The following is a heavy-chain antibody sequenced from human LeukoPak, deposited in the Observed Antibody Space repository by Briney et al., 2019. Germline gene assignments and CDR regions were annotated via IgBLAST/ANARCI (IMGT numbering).Heavy chain of an antibody. J-gene: IGHJ3*02. V-gene: IGHV3-23*01. CDR1: GFSFSTYG. Sequence: GGTLRLSCAGSGFSFSTYGMTWVRQAPGKGLEWVSSVSSSGETTYYADSVKGRFTISRDNAKNSLYLLMSSLRAEDTAMYYCARDSDDYGDYEHAFDIWGQGTMVTVSS. D-gene: IGHD4-17*01. CDR3: ARDSDDYGDYEHAFDI. CDR2: VSSSGETT.